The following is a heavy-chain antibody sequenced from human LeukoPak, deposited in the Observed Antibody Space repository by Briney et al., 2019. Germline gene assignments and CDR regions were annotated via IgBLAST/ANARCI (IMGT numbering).Heavy chain of an antibody. CDR2: IYSGGST. Sequence: GGSLRLSCAASGFTFSSYAMSWVRQAPGKGLEWVSVIYSGGSTYYADSVKGRFTISRDNSKNTLYLQMNSLRAEDTAVYYCARGFRDGYNSYYFDYWGQGTLVTVSS. J-gene: IGHJ4*02. V-gene: IGHV3-66*01. CDR1: GFTFSSYA. CDR3: ARGFRDGYNSYYFDY. D-gene: IGHD5-24*01.